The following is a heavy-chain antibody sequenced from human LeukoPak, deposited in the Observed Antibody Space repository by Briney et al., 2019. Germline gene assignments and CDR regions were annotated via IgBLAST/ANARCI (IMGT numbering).Heavy chain of an antibody. V-gene: IGHV1-69*13. D-gene: IGHD5-18*01. CDR3: ARGGHSYGYVPTDY. CDR1: GYTFTSYA. CDR2: IIPIFGTA. J-gene: IGHJ4*02. Sequence: ASVKVSCKASGYTFTSYAMHWVRQAPGQGLEWMGGIIPIFGTANYAQKFQGRVTITADESTSTAYMELSSLRSEDTAVYYCARGGHSYGYVPTDYWGQGTLVTVSS.